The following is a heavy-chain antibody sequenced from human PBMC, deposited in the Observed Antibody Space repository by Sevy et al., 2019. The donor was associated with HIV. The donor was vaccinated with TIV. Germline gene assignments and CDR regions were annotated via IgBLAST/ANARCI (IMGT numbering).Heavy chain of an antibody. CDR2: ISYDGSNK. Sequence: GGSLRLSCAASGFTFSSYGMHWVRQAPGKGLEWVAVISYDGSNKYYADSVKGRFTISRDNSKNTLYLQMNSLRAEDTAVYYCAKDLGDSSSSEDYWGQGPLVTVSS. V-gene: IGHV3-30*18. CDR3: AKDLGDSSSSEDY. J-gene: IGHJ4*02. CDR1: GFTFSSYG. D-gene: IGHD6-6*01.